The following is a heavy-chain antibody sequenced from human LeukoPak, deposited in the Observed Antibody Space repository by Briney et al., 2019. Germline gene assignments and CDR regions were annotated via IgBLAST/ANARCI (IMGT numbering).Heavy chain of an antibody. CDR3: AREGCSGGSCYYNYYHMDV. CDR2: ISSSGSTI. D-gene: IGHD2-15*01. Sequence: GGSLRLSCAASGFTFSDYYMSWIRQAPGKGLEWVSYISSSGSTIYYADSVKGRFTISRDNAKNSLYLQMNSLRAEDTAVYYCAREGCSGGSCYYNYYHMDVWGKGTTVTVSS. V-gene: IGHV3-11*04. CDR1: GFTFSDYY. J-gene: IGHJ6*03.